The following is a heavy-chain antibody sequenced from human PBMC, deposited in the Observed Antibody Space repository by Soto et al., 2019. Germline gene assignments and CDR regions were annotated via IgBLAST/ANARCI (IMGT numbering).Heavy chain of an antibody. CDR3: TTDPEGYCTNGVRYVSDY. V-gene: IGHV3-15*01. J-gene: IGHJ4*02. Sequence: GKGLEWVGRIKSKTDGGTSDYAAPVKGRFTISRDDSKHTLYLQMTSQKPEDTAVYYCTTDPEGYCTNGVRYVSDYRRQRSLVIV. CDR2: IKSKTDGGTS. D-gene: IGHD2-8*01.